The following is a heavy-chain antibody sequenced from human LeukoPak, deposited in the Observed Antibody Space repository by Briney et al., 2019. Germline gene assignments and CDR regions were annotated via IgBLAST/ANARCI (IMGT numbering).Heavy chain of an antibody. CDR2: ISGSGGST. J-gene: IGHJ6*03. CDR1: GFTFSSYA. CDR3: ARDPDFWSGYYTVWNGLGFYMDV. D-gene: IGHD3-3*01. Sequence: PGGSLRLSCAASGFTFSSYAMSWVRQAPGKGLEWVSAISGSGGSTYYADSVKGRFTISRDNSKNTLYLQMNSLRAEDTAVYYCARDPDFWSGYYTVWNGLGFYMDVWGKGTTVTVSS. V-gene: IGHV3-23*01.